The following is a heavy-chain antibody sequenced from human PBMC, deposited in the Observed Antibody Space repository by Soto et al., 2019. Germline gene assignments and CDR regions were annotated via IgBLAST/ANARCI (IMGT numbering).Heavy chain of an antibody. D-gene: IGHD4-17*01. Sequence: GGSLRLSCAASGFTFSSYWMHWVRQAPGKGLVWVSRINSDGSSTSYADSVKGRFTISSDNAKNTLYLQMNSLRAEDTAVYYCARFRNYGDYYFNWLDSWGQGTLVTVSS. CDR1: GFTFSSYW. CDR3: ARFRNYGDYYFNWLDS. V-gene: IGHV3-74*01. CDR2: INSDGSST. J-gene: IGHJ5*01.